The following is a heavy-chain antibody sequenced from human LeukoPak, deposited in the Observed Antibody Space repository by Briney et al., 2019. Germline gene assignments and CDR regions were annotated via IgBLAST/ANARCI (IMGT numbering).Heavy chain of an antibody. D-gene: IGHD3-9*01. CDR1: GYTFTSYG. V-gene: IGHV1-18*01. J-gene: IGHJ4*02. Sequence: GASVKVSCKASGYTFTSYGISWVRQAPGQGLEWMGWISAYNGNTNYAQKLQGRVTMTTDTSTSTAYMELRSLRSDDTTVYYCARYYDILTGYSHPFDYWGQGTLVTVSS. CDR3: ARYYDILTGYSHPFDY. CDR2: ISAYNGNT.